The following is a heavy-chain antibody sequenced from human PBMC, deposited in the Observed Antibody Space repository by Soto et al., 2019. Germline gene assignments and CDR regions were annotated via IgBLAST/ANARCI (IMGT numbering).Heavy chain of an antibody. Sequence: EVQLVESGGGLVQPGGSLRLSCAASGFTFSAHYMDWVRQAPGKGLEWVGRIKNKANSYTTEYAASVEGRFTISREDSKNSLYLQMNGLKTEDTAVYYCARVSFGGPSGWRYFDYWGQGSQVAVSS. D-gene: IGHD3-16*01. J-gene: IGHJ4*02. CDR1: GFTFSAHY. V-gene: IGHV3-72*01. CDR2: IKNKANSYTT. CDR3: ARVSFGGPSGWRYFDY.